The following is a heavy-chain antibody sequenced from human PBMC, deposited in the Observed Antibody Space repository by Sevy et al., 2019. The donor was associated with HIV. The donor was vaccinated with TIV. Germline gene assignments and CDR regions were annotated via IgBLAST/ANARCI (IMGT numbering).Heavy chain of an antibody. CDR2: ISYDEAHK. D-gene: IGHD3-10*01. Sequence: GGSLRLSCVTSGFTFRTSGMHWVRQSPGKGLEWVAVISYDEAHKNYADSVKGRFSISKDNSKNTLYLQMSSLRTEDTAVYYCAKDYSAGIAMVRGAYRARGYYFDYWGQGTQVTVSS. CDR3: AKDYSAGIAMVRGAYRARGYYFDY. J-gene: IGHJ4*02. V-gene: IGHV3-30*18. CDR1: GFTFRTSG.